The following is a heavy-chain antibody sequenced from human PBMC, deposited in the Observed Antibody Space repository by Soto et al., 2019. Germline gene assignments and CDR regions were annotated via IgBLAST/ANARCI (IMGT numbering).Heavy chain of an antibody. J-gene: IGHJ5*02. CDR3: ARDKTTALSPRWFDP. D-gene: IGHD4-17*01. CDR2: INQDGTEQ. CDR1: GFTFSNYW. Sequence: EVRLVESGGGWVHPGGSRRLSCAASGFTFSNYWMTWVRQAPGRGPEWVATINQDGTEQYYSASVRGRFTISRDNAETSLHLQMISLRVEDTALYYCARDKTTALSPRWFDPWGQGTLVSVSS. V-gene: IGHV3-7*01.